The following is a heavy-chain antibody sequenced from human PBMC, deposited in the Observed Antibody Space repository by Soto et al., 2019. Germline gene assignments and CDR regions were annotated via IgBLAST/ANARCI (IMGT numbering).Heavy chain of an antibody. J-gene: IGHJ4*02. CDR3: AGGGFGVARDY. CDR1: GGSFIPNY. V-gene: IGHV4-59*08. D-gene: IGHD3-3*01. Sequence: PSETLSLTCTVSGGSFIPNYWSWFRQPPGKGLEWVGYIYYGGTTSYNPSLKSRVTISLETSKSQVSLRLASVTAAGTAVYYCAGGGFGVARDYWGQGSLVTVPS. CDR2: IYYGGTT.